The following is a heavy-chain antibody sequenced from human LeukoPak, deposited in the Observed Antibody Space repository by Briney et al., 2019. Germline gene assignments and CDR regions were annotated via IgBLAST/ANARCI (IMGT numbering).Heavy chain of an antibody. D-gene: IGHD3-16*02. CDR1: GDSVSSNSAA. Sequence: SQTLSLTCAISGDSVSSNSAAWNWIRQSPSRGLEWLGRTYYRSKWYNDYAVSVKSRITINPDTSKNRFSLQLNSVTPEDTAVYYCARGLYDYVWGSYRYTPGAFDIWGQGTMVTVSS. CDR2: TYYRSKWYN. V-gene: IGHV6-1*01. CDR3: ARGLYDYVWGSYRYTPGAFDI. J-gene: IGHJ3*02.